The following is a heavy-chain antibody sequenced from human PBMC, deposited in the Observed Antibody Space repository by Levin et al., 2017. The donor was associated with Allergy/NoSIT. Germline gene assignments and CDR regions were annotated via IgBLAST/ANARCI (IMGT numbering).Heavy chain of an antibody. Sequence: LSLPCAASGFSFRDHYMDWVRQAPGKGLEWVGRTRNKANSYTTEYAASVKGRFTISRDDSKNSLYLQMNSLKTEDTAVYYCARVPGSSWSLSYMDVWGKGTTVTVSS. V-gene: IGHV3-72*01. J-gene: IGHJ6*03. CDR3: ARVPGSSWSLSYMDV. D-gene: IGHD6-13*01. CDR2: TRNKANSYTT. CDR1: GFSFRDHY.